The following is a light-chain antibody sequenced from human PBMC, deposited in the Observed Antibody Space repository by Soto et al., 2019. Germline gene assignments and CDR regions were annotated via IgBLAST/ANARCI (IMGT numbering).Light chain of an antibody. CDR1: QSLLHSNGYNY. V-gene: IGKV2-28*01. CDR2: LGS. CDR3: MQALQTPPWT. J-gene: IGKJ1*01. Sequence: DIVMFQSPLSLPVTPGEPSSISCRSSQSLLHSNGYNYLDWYLQKPGQSPQLLIYLGSNRASGVPDRFSGSGSGTDFTLKISRVEAEDVGVYYCMQALQTPPWTFGQGTKVDIK.